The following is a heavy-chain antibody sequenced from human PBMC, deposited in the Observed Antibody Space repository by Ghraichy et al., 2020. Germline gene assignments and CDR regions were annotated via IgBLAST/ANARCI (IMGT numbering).Heavy chain of an antibody. Sequence: SETLSLTCAVYGGSFSGYYWSWIRQPPGKGLEWIGEINHSGSTNYNPSLKSRVTISVDTSKNQFSLKLSSVTAADTAVYYCARGSTRRVVVIMSSFAFDIWGQGTMVTVSS. CDR1: GGSFSGYY. CDR3: ARGSTRRVVVIMSSFAFDI. J-gene: IGHJ3*02. V-gene: IGHV4-34*01. CDR2: INHSGST. D-gene: IGHD3-22*01.